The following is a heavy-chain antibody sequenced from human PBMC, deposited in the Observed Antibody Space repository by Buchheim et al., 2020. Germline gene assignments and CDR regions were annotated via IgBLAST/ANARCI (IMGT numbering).Heavy chain of an antibody. D-gene: IGHD2-2*01. V-gene: IGHV3-7*01. CDR2: IKQDGSEK. CDR3: ARVVPAAIRAYGMDV. Sequence: EVQLVESGGGLVQPGGSLRLSCVASGFTFSSYWMSWVRQAPGKGLEWVANIKQDGSEKYYGDSVKGRLTISRDNAKKSLYLQMNSLRAEDTAVYYCARVVPAAIRAYGMDVWGQGTT. CDR1: GFTFSSYW. J-gene: IGHJ6*02.